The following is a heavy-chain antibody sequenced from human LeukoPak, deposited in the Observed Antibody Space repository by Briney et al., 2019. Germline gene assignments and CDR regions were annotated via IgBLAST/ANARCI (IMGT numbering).Heavy chain of an antibody. D-gene: IGHD5-12*01. J-gene: IGHJ4*02. CDR1: GGTFSSYA. CDR3: ARTRGYSGYEGDFDY. CDR2: IIPIFGTA. V-gene: IGHV1-69*05. Sequence: ASVKVSCKASGGTFSSYAISWVRQAPGQGLEWLGGIIPIFGTANYAQKFQGRGTITTDEYTSTAYMELSSLRSEDTAVYYCARTRGYSGYEGDFDYWGQGTLVTVSS.